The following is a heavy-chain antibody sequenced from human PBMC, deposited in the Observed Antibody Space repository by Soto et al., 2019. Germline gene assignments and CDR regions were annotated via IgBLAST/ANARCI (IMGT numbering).Heavy chain of an antibody. CDR3: ACGYDYSYYMDG. J-gene: IGHJ6*03. Sequence: QVQLQESGPGLVKPSGTLSLTCAVSSGSFSSSKWWSWVRQPPGKGLEWIGEIYHSGSTHYNPSVKLRVTISADKAKNPFSLKLSSVAAADTAVYYCACGYDYSYYMDGWGKGTTVTVSS. V-gene: IGHV4-4*02. CDR1: SGSFSSSKW. D-gene: IGHD5-12*01. CDR2: IYHSGST.